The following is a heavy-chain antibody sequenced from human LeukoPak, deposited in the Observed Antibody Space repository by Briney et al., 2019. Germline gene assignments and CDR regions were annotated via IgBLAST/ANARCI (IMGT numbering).Heavy chain of an antibody. Sequence: SETLSLTCTVSGASISTYYWSWIRQPPGKGLEWIGYVYNSGNTYYNPSLNSRASISEDTSKNQLSLKVNSATAADTAVYYCARHPGVGANDTFDLWGQGTMVTISS. V-gene: IGHV4-59*08. CDR2: VYNSGNT. CDR1: GASISTYY. CDR3: ARHPGVGANDTFDL. D-gene: IGHD4/OR15-4a*01. J-gene: IGHJ3*01.